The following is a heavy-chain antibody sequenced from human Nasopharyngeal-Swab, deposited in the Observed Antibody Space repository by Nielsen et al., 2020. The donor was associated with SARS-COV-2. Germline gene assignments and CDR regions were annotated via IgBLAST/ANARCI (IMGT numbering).Heavy chain of an antibody. CDR2: IFRSGDV. CDR3: ARLGYGDYEADY. D-gene: IGHD2-21*02. J-gene: IGHJ4*02. CDR1: GFSITSGYY. V-gene: IGHV4-38-2*02. Sequence: SETLSLTCTVSGFSITSGYYWGWIRQPPGKGPEYIGRIFRSGDVRYSPSLSSRVTMSVDTSKNQMSLRLRSATAADTAMYYCARLGYGDYEADYWGQGILVTVSS.